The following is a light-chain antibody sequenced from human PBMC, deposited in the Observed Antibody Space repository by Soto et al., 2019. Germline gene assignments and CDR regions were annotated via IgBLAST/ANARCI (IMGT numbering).Light chain of an antibody. J-gene: IGKJ1*01. CDR2: GAS. V-gene: IGKV3-15*01. Sequence: EIVLTQSPASLSVSPGERATLSCRVSQSVSSNLAWYQQKPGQPPRLLLYGASTRATDVPARFSGSGSGTDFTLTISSLQSEDFAVYSCQQYHSWRSFGQGTKVESK. CDR1: QSVSSN. CDR3: QQYHSWRS.